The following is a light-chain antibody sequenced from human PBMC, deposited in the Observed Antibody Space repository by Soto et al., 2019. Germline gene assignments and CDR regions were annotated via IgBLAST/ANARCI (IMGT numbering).Light chain of an antibody. CDR1: QNVNSN. Sequence: EIAMTQSPATLSVSPGQRATLSCRASQNVNSNLAWYQQKPGHAPSLLMYNVSTRATGFPARFSGSGSGTEFTLTISRLQSEDSAIYYCQKYNTLNTFGQGTKLEIK. V-gene: IGKV3-15*01. CDR3: QKYNTLNT. CDR2: NVS. J-gene: IGKJ2*01.